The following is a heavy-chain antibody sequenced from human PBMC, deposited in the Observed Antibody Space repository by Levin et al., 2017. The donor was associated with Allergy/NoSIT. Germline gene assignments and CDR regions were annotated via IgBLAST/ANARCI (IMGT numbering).Heavy chain of an antibody. CDR1: GYTFTSED. CDR2: MNPNSGNT. D-gene: IGHD3-10*01. V-gene: IGHV1-8*01. CDR3: AKYNTRGYVDY. Sequence: PAASVKVSCKASGYTFTSEDINWVRQATGQGLEWMGWMNPNSGNTGYTQKFQGRVTMTRSTSISTAYMELSSLRSEDTAVYYCAKYNTRGYVDYWGQGTLVTVSS. J-gene: IGHJ4*02.